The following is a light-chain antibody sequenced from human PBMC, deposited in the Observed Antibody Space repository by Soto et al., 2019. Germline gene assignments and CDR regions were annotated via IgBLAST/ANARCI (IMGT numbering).Light chain of an antibody. V-gene: IGKV3-20*01. CDR3: QQSGSSPPT. J-gene: IGKJ1*01. CDR1: QSVDRY. Sequence: VLTQSPDTLSLSPGETATLSCRASQSVDRYVAWYQQKVGQAPRLLIYDASNRATGIPDRFSGSGSGTDFTLTISRLEPEDFAVYYCQQSGSSPPTFGQGTKVDIK. CDR2: DAS.